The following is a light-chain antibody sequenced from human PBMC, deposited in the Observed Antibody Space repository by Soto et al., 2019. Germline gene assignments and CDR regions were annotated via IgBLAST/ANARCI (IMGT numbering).Light chain of an antibody. CDR1: PSVSSN. Sequence: EIVMTQSPATLSVSPGERATLSCRTSPSVSSNLAWYQQKPGQAPRLLIYGASTRSTGIPARFSGSGSGTEFTLTISSLQSEDVAVYYGQQYNNWPWTLGHGTKVEIK. J-gene: IGKJ1*01. CDR3: QQYNNWPWT. CDR2: GAS. V-gene: IGKV3-15*01.